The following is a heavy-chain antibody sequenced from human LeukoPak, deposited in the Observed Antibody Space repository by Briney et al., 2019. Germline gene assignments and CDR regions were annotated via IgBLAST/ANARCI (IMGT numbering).Heavy chain of an antibody. D-gene: IGHD2-21*01. CDR2: ISGSGGST. CDR1: GFTFSSYA. V-gene: IGHV3-23*01. Sequence: GRTLRLSCAASGFTFSSYAMSGVPQAPGKGLEWGSAISGSGGSTYYADSVKGRFTISRDNSKNTLYLQMNSLRAEDTAVYYCAKFLPTHIVVANYYFDYWGQGTLVTVSS. J-gene: IGHJ4*02. CDR3: AKFLPTHIVVANYYFDY.